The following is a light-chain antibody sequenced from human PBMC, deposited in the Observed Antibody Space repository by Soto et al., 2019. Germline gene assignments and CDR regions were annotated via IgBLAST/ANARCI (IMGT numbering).Light chain of an antibody. Sequence: DIQMTQSPSTLSASVGDRVTITCRASQSISSWLAWYQQRPGKAPKLQIHKASHLESGVPTRFSGSGSGTEFTLTISSLQPDDSATYYCQQDNRYSTFGQGTKVEIK. CDR2: KAS. J-gene: IGKJ1*01. CDR1: QSISSW. V-gene: IGKV1-5*03. CDR3: QQDNRYST.